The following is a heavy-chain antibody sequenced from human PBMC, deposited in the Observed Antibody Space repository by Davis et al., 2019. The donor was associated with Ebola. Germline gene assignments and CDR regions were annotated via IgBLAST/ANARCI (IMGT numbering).Heavy chain of an antibody. J-gene: IGHJ6*02. CDR3: ARGGITMVVMPLDYNFYAMDV. Sequence: ASVKVSCKASGYTFTSYGISWVRQAPGQGLEWMGRINPNSGGTNYAQKFRGRVTMTRDTSISTAYMELSRLRSDDTGVYYCARGGITMVVMPLDYNFYAMDVWGQGTTVTISS. CDR1: GYTFTSYG. V-gene: IGHV1-2*05. D-gene: IGHD3-22*01. CDR2: INPNSGGT.